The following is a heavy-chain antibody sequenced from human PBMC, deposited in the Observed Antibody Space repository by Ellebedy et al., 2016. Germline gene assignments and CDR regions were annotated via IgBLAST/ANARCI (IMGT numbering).Heavy chain of an antibody. Sequence: SVKVSXXASGYTFITYAISWVRQAPGQGLEWMGRIIPILGIANYAQKFQGRVTITADKSTSTAYMELSSLRSEDTAVYYCARELRGSRDYWGQGTLVTVSS. CDR2: IIPILGIA. V-gene: IGHV1-69*04. CDR1: GYTFITYA. CDR3: ARELRGSRDY. J-gene: IGHJ4*02. D-gene: IGHD2-2*01.